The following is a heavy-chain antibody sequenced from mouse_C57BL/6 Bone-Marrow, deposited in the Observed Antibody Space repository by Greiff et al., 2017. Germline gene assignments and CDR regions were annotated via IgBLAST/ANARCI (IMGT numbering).Heavy chain of an antibody. Sequence: DVKLVESGPGLSKPSQTLSLTCSVTAYSITSAYWNWFRKFPGNKLEYMGYISYIGSTYYNPSLKSRIPLTRDTSKNQYYLQLNSVTTEDTATYYSARYDGRYVGAMDYWGQGTSVTVSS. D-gene: IGHD2-3*01. CDR1: AYSITSAY. J-gene: IGHJ4*01. CDR3: ARYDGRYVGAMDY. CDR2: ISYIGST. V-gene: IGHV3-8*01.